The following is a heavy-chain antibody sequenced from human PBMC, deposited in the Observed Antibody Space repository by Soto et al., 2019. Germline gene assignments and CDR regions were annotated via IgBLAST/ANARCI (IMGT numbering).Heavy chain of an antibody. D-gene: IGHD3-22*01. Sequence: QVNLVQSGAEVRKPGASVKVSCKASGYSFTNYPIAWVRRAPGQGLEWMGWISAYSGDTNYAQKFQGRVTMTRDTSTTTAYLERRSLRSDDTAVYYCARAITMMCLAPADWGQGTLVTVSS. CDR2: ISAYSGDT. CDR3: ARAITMMCLAPAD. V-gene: IGHV1-18*01. CDR1: GYSFTNYP. J-gene: IGHJ4*02.